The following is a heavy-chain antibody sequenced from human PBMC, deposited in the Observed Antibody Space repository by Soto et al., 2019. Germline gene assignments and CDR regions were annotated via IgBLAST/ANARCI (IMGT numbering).Heavy chain of an antibody. CDR2: ISYSGST. CDR1: GDSTFSGTYY. J-gene: IGHJ4*02. D-gene: IGHD2-2*01. V-gene: IGHV4-39*01. Sequence: QLQVQESGPGLVKPSEPLSLTCTVSGDSTFSGTYYWAWIRQPPGKGLAWIGNISYSGSTFYNPSLKGRVTISVDASQNQISLQLGSVTAADTAVYYCADVESAAYQFDSWGQGTLVTVSA. CDR3: ADVESAAYQFDS.